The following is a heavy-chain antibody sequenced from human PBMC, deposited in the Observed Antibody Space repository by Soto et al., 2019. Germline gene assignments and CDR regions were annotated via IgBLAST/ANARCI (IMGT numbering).Heavy chain of an antibody. D-gene: IGHD3-3*01. Sequence: ASVKVSFKVSGYTLTELSMHWVRQAPGKGLEWMGGFDPEDGETIYAQKFQGRVTMTEDTSTDTAYMELSSLRSEDTAVYYCATGLYARGFLEWLPYPGMDVWGQGTTVTVSS. J-gene: IGHJ6*02. CDR3: ATGLYARGFLEWLPYPGMDV. CDR1: GYTLTELS. CDR2: FDPEDGET. V-gene: IGHV1-24*01.